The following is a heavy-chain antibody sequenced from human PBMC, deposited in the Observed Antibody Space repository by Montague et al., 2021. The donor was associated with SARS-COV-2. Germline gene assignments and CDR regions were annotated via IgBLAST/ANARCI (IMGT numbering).Heavy chain of an antibody. D-gene: IGHD3-22*01. Sequence: SETLSLTCTVSGGSIISCYWGWVRQPPGKGLEWIGYISHLGSTTYNRSLRSRVTISVDTSKNQFSLTLSSVTAADTAVFYCARLPDTSGRAWFDHWGQGTLVTVSS. V-gene: IGHV4-59*08. J-gene: IGHJ5*02. CDR3: ARLPDTSGRAWFDH. CDR1: GGSIISCY. CDR2: ISHLGST.